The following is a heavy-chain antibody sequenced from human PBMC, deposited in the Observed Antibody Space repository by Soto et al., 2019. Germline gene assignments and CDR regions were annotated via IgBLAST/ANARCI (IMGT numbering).Heavy chain of an antibody. CDR3: ARDSRLKWFGCPRGYHGMDV. D-gene: IGHD3-10*01. V-gene: IGHV3-30-3*01. CDR2: ISYDGSNV. J-gene: IGHJ6*01. Sequence: QVQLVESGGGVVQPGMSLRLSCAASRFTFHNYAMHWVRQAPGKGLEWVAFISYDGSNVYYEDSVKGRFTISRDSPQNTLYLQMTSVRAEDTAIYYCARDSRLKWFGCPRGYHGMDVWGQGTTVAVSS. CDR1: RFTFHNYA.